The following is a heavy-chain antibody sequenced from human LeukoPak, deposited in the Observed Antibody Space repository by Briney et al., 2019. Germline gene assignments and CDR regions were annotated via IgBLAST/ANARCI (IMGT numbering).Heavy chain of an antibody. CDR2: IHPNSGGT. D-gene: IGHD3-10*01. CDR1: GYTFTGYY. CDR3: ARGRLDNYFGSDS. V-gene: IGHV1-2*02. Sequence: ASVKVSCKASGYTFTGYYVHWVRQAPGQGLEWMGWIHPNSGGTNYARKFQGRVTMTRDTSISTAYLELSRLNSDDTAMYYCARGRLDNYFGSDSWGQGTLVTVSS. J-gene: IGHJ4*02.